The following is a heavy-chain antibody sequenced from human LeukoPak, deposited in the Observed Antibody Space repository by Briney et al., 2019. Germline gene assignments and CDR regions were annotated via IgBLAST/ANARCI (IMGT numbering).Heavy chain of an antibody. CDR3: AREEGGYSYGWGEDYYYYYGMDV. CDR1: GFTFSSYW. D-gene: IGHD5-18*01. CDR2: IKQDGSEE. J-gene: IGHJ6*02. V-gene: IGHV3-7*01. Sequence: GGSLRLSCAASGFTFSSYWMSWVRQAPGKGLEWVANIKQDGSEEYYVDSVKGRFTISRDNAKNSLYLQMNSLRAEDTAVYYCAREEGGYSYGWGEDYYYYYGMDVWGQGTTVTVSS.